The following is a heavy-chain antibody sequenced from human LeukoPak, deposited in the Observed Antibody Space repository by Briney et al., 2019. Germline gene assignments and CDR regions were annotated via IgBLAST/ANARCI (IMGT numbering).Heavy chain of an antibody. CDR3: TRAGSGWSFDY. V-gene: IGHV4-59*02. CDR2: MYYSGST. D-gene: IGHD6-19*01. CDR1: GDSVSTYY. Sequence: SETLSLTCTFSGDSVSTYYWSWIRQPPGKGLEWIGHMYYSGSTNYSPSLKSRVTISIDTSQNQFSLKLSSVTAADTAVYYCTRAGSGWSFDYWGQGTLVTVSS. J-gene: IGHJ4*02.